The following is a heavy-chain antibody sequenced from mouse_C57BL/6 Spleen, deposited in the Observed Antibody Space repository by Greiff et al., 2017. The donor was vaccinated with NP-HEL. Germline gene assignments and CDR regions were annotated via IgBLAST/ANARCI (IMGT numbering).Heavy chain of an antibody. CDR3: ARIEYSNFYFDY. CDR1: GYTFTSYW. V-gene: IGHV1-69*01. CDR2: IDPSDSYT. J-gene: IGHJ2*01. Sequence: QVQLQQPGAELVMPGASVKLSCKASGYTFTSYWMHWVKQRPGQGLEWIGEIDPSDSYTNYNQKFKGKSTLTVDKSSSTAYMQLSSLTSEDSAVYYCARIEYSNFYFDYWGQGTTLTVSS. D-gene: IGHD2-5*01.